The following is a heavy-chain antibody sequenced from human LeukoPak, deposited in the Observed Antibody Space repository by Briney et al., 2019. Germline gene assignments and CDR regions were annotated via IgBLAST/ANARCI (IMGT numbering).Heavy chain of an antibody. CDR3: ARHAHDILTGYYYYYYMDV. CDR1: GYSFTSYW. J-gene: IGHJ6*03. Sequence: GESLKISCKGSGYSFTSYWIGWVRQMPGKGLEWMGIIYPGDSDTRYSPSFQGQVTISADKSISTAYLQWSSLKASDTAMYYCARHAHDILTGYYYYYYMDVWGKGTTVTVSS. V-gene: IGHV5-51*01. D-gene: IGHD3-9*01. CDR2: IYPGDSDT.